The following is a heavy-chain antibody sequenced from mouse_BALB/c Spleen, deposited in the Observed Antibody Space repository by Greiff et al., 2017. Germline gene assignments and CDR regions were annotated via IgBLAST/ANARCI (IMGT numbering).Heavy chain of an antibody. Sequence: VQVVESGPGLVAPSQSLSITCTVSGFSLTGYGVNWVRQPPGKGLAWLGMIWGDGSTDYNSALTSRLSISKDNSKSQVFLKMNSLQTDDTARYYCARDREITTVVATDYAMDYWGQGTSVTVSS. CDR2: IWGDGST. CDR1: GFSLTGYG. J-gene: IGHJ4*01. CDR3: ARDREITTVVATDYAMDY. V-gene: IGHV2-6-7*01. D-gene: IGHD1-1*01.